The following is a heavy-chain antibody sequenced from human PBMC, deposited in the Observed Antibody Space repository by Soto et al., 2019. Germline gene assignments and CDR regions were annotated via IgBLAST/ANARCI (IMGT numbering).Heavy chain of an antibody. V-gene: IGHV3-30-3*01. CDR3: ARDSGSLTSRAVMDV. J-gene: IGHJ6*02. CDR1: GFTFSSYA. CDR2: ISYDGSNK. Sequence: PGGSLRLSCAASGFTFSSYAMHWVRQAPGKGLEWVAVISYDGSNKYYADSVKGRFTISRDNSKNTLYLQMNSLRAEDTAVYYCARDSGSLTSRAVMDVWGQGTTVTVSS. D-gene: IGHD5-12*01.